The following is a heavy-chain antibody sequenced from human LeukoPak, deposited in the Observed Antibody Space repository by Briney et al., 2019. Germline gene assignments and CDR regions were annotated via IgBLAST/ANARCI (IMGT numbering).Heavy chain of an antibody. CDR1: GITFSNYA. J-gene: IGHJ4*02. CDR2: ISYDGRNK. Sequence: GGSLRLFCAASGITFSNYAIHWVRQTPGEGREWVTSISYDGRNKYYADSLRGRFTTSRENSKNTVYLQMNSLRAEDTPLYYCARVRVTGTAGRFDYWGQGTLVSVSS. D-gene: IGHD1-20*01. V-gene: IGHV3-30*04. CDR3: ARVRVTGTAGRFDY.